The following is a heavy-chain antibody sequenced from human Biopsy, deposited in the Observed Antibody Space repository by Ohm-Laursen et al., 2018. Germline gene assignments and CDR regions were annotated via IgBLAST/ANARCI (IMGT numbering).Heavy chain of an antibody. Sequence: SLRLSCAAAGFGMYAMHWVRQPPGKGLEWLAVIAYDGSNKYYAESVKGRFTISRDRSRDTVHLQTNSLRYEDTALYYCAKDGGQWPGGAFDIWGHGTMVSVSS. V-gene: IGHV3-30*18. CDR2: IAYDGSNK. D-gene: IGHD6-19*01. J-gene: IGHJ3*02. CDR3: AKDGGQWPGGAFDI. CDR1: GFGMYA.